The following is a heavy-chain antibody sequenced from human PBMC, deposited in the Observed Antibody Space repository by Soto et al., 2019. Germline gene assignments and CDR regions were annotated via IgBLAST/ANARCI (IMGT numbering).Heavy chain of an antibody. CDR1: GGSISSSNW. Sequence: QVQLQESGPGVVKPSGTLSLTCAVSGGSISSSNWWSWVRQPPGKGLEWIGEIYHSGSTNYNPSLKSRVTISVDKSKNQFSLKLSSVTAADTAVYYCARDLASGWFPDYYYGMDVWGQGTTVTVSS. CDR2: IYHSGST. CDR3: ARDLASGWFPDYYYGMDV. J-gene: IGHJ6*02. V-gene: IGHV4-4*02. D-gene: IGHD6-19*01.